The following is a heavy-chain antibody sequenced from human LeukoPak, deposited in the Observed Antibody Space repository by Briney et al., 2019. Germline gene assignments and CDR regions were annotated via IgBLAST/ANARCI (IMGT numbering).Heavy chain of an antibody. CDR1: GFTFSSYW. Sequence: GGSLRLSCAASGFTFSSYWMHWVRQAPGKGLVWVSRINSDGRSTSYADSVKGRFTISRDNAKNTLYLQMNSLRAEDTAVYYCARVPSNSGWEDNWFDPWGQGTLVTVSS. CDR3: ARVPSNSGWEDNWFDP. CDR2: INSDGRST. V-gene: IGHV3-74*01. D-gene: IGHD6-19*01. J-gene: IGHJ5*02.